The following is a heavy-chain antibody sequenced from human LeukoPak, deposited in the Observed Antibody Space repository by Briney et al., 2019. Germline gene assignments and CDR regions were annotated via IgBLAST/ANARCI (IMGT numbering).Heavy chain of an antibody. CDR3: ARGPGNFNWFDP. CDR1: GGSISTSSYY. Sequence: PSETLSLTCTVSGGSISTSSYYWGWVRQPPGKGLEWIGNIFYSGSTHYNPSLKSRVTISVDTSKNQFSLKLSSVTAADTAVYYCARGPGNFNWFDPWGQGTLVTVSS. J-gene: IGHJ5*02. CDR2: IFYSGST. V-gene: IGHV4-39*07. D-gene: IGHD1-7*01.